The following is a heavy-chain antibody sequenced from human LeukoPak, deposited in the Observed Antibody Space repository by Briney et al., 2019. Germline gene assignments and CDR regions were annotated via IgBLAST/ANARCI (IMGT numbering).Heavy chain of an antibody. CDR2: ISWDSGSI. J-gene: IGHJ4*02. Sequence: GGSLRLSCAASGFTFDDYAMHWVRQAPGKGLEWVSGISWDSGSIGYADSVKGRVTISRDNAKNSLYLQMNSLRAEDMALYYCARDLSRSTYYDFWSGYPHGYWGQGTLVTVSS. CDR1: GFTFDDYA. D-gene: IGHD3-3*01. CDR3: ARDLSRSTYYDFWSGYPHGY. V-gene: IGHV3-9*03.